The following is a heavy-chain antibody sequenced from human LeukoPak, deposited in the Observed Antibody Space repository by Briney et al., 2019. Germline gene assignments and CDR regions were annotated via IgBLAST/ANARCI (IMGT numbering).Heavy chain of an antibody. J-gene: IGHJ4*02. Sequence: SETLSLTCTVSGGSISNYYWNWIRQPAGKRLEWIGRIYTSGSTNYNPSLKSRVTMSLDTANNQFSLKLTSVTAADTAVYYCARSSGYNFDYWGQGTLVTVSS. V-gene: IGHV4-4*07. CDR3: ARSSGYNFDY. CDR1: GGSISNYY. D-gene: IGHD6-19*01. CDR2: IYTSGST.